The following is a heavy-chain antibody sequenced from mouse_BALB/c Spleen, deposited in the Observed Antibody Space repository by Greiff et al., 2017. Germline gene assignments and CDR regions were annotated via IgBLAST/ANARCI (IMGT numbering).Heavy chain of an antibody. V-gene: IGHV2-9*02. CDR2: IWAGGST. D-gene: IGHD1-1*01. J-gene: IGHJ4*01. CDR3: AREYVYGSSDAMDY. CDR1: GFSLTSYG. Sequence: VQLQESGPGLVAPSQSLSITCTVSGFSLTSYGVHWVRQPPGKGLEWLGVIWAGGSTNYNSALMSRLSLSNDNSTSQVFLKMNSLQTDDTAMYYCAREYVYGSSDAMDYWGQGTSVTGSS.